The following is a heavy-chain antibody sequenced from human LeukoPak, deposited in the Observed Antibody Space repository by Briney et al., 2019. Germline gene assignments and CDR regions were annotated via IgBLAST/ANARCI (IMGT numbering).Heavy chain of an antibody. J-gene: IGHJ4*02. CDR1: GVSISAYY. CDR3: ARDPTTVTTIFDS. Sequence: ETLSLTCSVSGVSISAYYWSWIRQPAGKGLEWIGRIYPGESIYASENTNYNPSLKSRVSMSGDTSKNQVSLKLRSVTAADTAVYYCARDPTTVTTIFDSWGQGTLVTVSS. D-gene: IGHD4-17*01. CDR2: IYPGESIYASENT. V-gene: IGHV4-4*07.